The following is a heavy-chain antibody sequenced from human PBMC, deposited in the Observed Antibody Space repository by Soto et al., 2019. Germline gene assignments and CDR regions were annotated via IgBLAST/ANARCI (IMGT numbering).Heavy chain of an antibody. J-gene: IGHJ3*02. CDR2: IRQDGREE. D-gene: IGHD6-13*01. V-gene: IGHV3-7*01. CDR3: AKSEGYSFDI. CDR1: GFIFSSHW. Sequence: EVQLVESGGGLVHPGGSLGLSCAASGFIFSSHWMSWVRQAPGKGLEWVANIRQDGREEQYLDSVKGRFTLSRDNAKNSLYLQMNGLRVEDTAVYYCAKSEGYSFDIRGQGTLVTVSS.